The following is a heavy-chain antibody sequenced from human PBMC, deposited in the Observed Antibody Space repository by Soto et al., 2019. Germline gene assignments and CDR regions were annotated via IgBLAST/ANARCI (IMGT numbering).Heavy chain of an antibody. CDR2: IIPILGTA. D-gene: IGHD3-16*01. CDR1: GGTFSSYS. J-gene: IGHJ4*02. CDR3: ERDGWRHSGGIEY. Sequence: QVQLVQSGAEVKKPGSSVKVSCKASGGTFSSYSINWVRQAPGQGLEWMGEIIPILGTANYAQKFQGRVTIAADESTSTAYMALSSLRSEDTAVYYWERDGWRHSGGIEYWGQGTLVTVSS. V-gene: IGHV1-69*01.